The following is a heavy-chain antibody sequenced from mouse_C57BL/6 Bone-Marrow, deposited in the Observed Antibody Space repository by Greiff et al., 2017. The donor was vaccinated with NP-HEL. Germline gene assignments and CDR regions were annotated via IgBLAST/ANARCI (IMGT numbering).Heavy chain of an antibody. CDR2: IRLKSDNYAT. Sequence: EVMLVESGGGLVQPGGSMKLSCVASGFTFSNYWMNWVRQSPEKGLDWVAQIRLKSDNYATHYAESVKGRFTISRDDSKSSVYLQMNNLRAEDTGIYYCTANLWLLRYFDVWGTGTTVTVSS. J-gene: IGHJ1*03. D-gene: IGHD2-3*01. CDR3: TANLWLLRYFDV. V-gene: IGHV6-3*01. CDR1: GFTFSNYW.